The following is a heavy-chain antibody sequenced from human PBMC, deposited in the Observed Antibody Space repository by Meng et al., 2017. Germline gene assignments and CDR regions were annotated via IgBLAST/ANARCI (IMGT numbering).Heavy chain of an antibody. CDR1: GGTSSSVDW. Sequence: LQALVQGLVKLSGTLSLTCAVAGGTSSSVDWWSWVRQPPWKGLEWIGEIYHSGSTNYNPSLKSRVTISVDKSKNQFSLKLSSVTAADTDVYYCAGGLRRPSPLGYWGQGTLVTVSS. V-gene: IGHV4-4*02. CDR3: AGGLRRPSPLGY. J-gene: IGHJ4*02. CDR2: IYHSGST. D-gene: IGHD4-17*01.